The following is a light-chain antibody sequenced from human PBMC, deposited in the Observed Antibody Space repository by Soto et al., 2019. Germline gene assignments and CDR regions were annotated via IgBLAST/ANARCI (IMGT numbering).Light chain of an antibody. CDR1: QSVSSSH. Sequence: EIVLTQSPGTLSLSPGERATLSCKASQSVSSSHLAWYQQKVGQPPRLLLHETSTRATGVPDRFSGSGSGTDFTLTISRLEPEDFAMYYCQQFGNSVYTFGQGTKLEI. V-gene: IGKV3-20*01. CDR2: ETS. CDR3: QQFGNSVYT. J-gene: IGKJ2*01.